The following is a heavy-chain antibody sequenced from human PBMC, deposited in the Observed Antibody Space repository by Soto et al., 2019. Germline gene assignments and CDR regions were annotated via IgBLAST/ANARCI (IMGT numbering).Heavy chain of an antibody. J-gene: IGHJ4*02. CDR3: ARGTQGIYYFDY. CDR1: GDSVSSTSAA. Sequence: SPTRSVTCAISGDSVSSTSAAWNWIRQSPSRGLEWLGRTYYRSKWYNDYAVSVKSRITINPDTSKNQFSLQLNSVTPEDTAVYYCARGTQGIYYFDYWGQGTLVTVSS. CDR2: TYYRSKWYN. V-gene: IGHV6-1*01.